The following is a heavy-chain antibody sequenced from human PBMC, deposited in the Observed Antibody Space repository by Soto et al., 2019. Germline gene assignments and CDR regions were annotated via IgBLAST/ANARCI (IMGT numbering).Heavy chain of an antibody. CDR2: IWSDGSDK. Sequence: QVQLVESGGGVVQPGRSLRLSCAASGFTFSNYVMHWVRQAPGKGLEWVAVIWSDGSDKKYADSVKGRFIISRDNSKDTLNLQIDSLRIEDTAVYYCARDSGTYYPFDHWGQGTLVTVSS. CDR1: GFTFSNYV. D-gene: IGHD1-26*01. J-gene: IGHJ4*02. CDR3: ARDSGTYYPFDH. V-gene: IGHV3-33*01.